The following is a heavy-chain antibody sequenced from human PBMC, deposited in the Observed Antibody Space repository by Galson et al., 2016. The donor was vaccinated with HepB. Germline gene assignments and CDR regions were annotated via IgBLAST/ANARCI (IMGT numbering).Heavy chain of an antibody. D-gene: IGHD5-12*01. CDR3: AKEEADIGDAFDI. CDR1: GFIFSSYV. CDR2: ISYSGDSA. V-gene: IGHV3-23*01. J-gene: IGHJ3*02. Sequence: SLRLSCAASGFIFSSYVMTWIRQPPGRGLEWVSSISYSGDSAYYVDSVKGRLTISRDNSKNTPYLQMNSLRAEDTAIYYCAKEEADIGDAFDIWGQGTMVTVSS.